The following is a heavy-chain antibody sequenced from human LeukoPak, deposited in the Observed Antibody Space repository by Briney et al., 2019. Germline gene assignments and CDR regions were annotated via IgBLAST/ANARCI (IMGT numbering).Heavy chain of an antibody. CDR2: MNPNSGNT. V-gene: IGHV1-8*03. D-gene: IGHD3-10*01. CDR1: GYTFTSYD. Sequence: ASVKVSCKASGYTFTSYDINWVRQATGQGLEWMGWMNPNSGNTGYAQKFQGRVTITADKSTSTAYMELSSLRSEDTAVYYCASGYYGSGSDYWGQGTLVTVSS. J-gene: IGHJ4*02. CDR3: ASGYYGSGSDY.